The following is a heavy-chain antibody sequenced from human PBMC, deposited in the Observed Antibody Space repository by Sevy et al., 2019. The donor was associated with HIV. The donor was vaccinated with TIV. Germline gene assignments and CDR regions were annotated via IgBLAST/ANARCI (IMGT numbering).Heavy chain of an antibody. D-gene: IGHD3-3*01. Sequence: GGSLRLFCAASGFGLNGNAMSWVRQAPGKGLERVAAIHGGDDTTHYGDSVKGRFTISRDSFKNILYLQMDSLRVEDTAVYYCAKDILGWAFDYWGHGTLVTVSS. CDR3: AKDILGWAFDY. CDR2: IHGGDDTT. CDR1: GFGLNGNA. V-gene: IGHV3-23*01. J-gene: IGHJ4*01.